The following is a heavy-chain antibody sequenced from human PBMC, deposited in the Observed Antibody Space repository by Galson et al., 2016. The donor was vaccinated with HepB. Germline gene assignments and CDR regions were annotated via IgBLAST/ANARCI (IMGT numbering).Heavy chain of an antibody. CDR3: AKDLFDEVRGVIAS. D-gene: IGHD3-10*01. Sequence: SLRLSCAASGFTFSSYAVTWVRQAPGKGLEWVSSIGGPSGSTYHADSVWGRFTISRDNSKNTLYLQMKSLRAEDTAVYYCAKDLFDEVRGVIASWGRGTLVTVSS. J-gene: IGHJ4*02. CDR2: IGGPSGST. CDR1: GFTFSSYA. V-gene: IGHV3-23*01.